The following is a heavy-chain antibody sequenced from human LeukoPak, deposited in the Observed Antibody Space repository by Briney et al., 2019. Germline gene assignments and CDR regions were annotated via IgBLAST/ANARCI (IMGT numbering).Heavy chain of an antibody. CDR3: ASQYYYDSSGYYNSNWFDP. D-gene: IGHD3-22*01. CDR2: ISRSGGTI. Sequence: GGSLRLSCAASGFTFSSYDMNWIRQAPGKGLEWVSFISRSGGTIYYADSVKGRFTIFRDNAKNSLYLQVNSLRAEDTAVYYCASQYYYDSSGYYNSNWFDPWGQGTLVTVSS. CDR1: GFTFSSYD. J-gene: IGHJ5*02. V-gene: IGHV3-48*03.